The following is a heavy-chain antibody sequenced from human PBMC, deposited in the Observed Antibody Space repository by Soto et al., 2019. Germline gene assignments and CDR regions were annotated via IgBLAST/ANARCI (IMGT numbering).Heavy chain of an antibody. V-gene: IGHV3-30*02. Sequence: QVRLVESGGGVVQPGGSLRISCTASGFTFSTYDMHWVRQAPGKGLEWVAVIRNAGSNEYYRDSVKGRFTISRDNSKDTLYLHMSSLRAEDTAVYYCATRVSGQFIVPPAAMPFDYWGQGTLVTVSS. D-gene: IGHD2-2*01. CDR3: ATRVSGQFIVPPAAMPFDY. CDR1: GFTFSTYD. J-gene: IGHJ4*02. CDR2: IRNAGSNE.